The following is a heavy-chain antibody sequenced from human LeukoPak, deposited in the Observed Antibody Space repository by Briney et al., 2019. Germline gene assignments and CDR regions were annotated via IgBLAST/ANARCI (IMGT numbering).Heavy chain of an antibody. CDR1: GYTFTGHD. Sequence: ASVKVSCTASGYTFTGHDIHWVRQAPGQGLEWMGWINPYSGATYYMENFQGRVTMTRDASTSTAYLELSRLKSDDTAVYYCTLFNHWGQGTLVTVSS. CDR2: INPYSGAT. J-gene: IGHJ5*02. V-gene: IGHV1-2*02. CDR3: TLFNH.